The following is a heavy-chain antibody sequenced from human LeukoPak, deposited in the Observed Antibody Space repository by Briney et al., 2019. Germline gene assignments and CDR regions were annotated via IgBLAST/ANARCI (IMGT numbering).Heavy chain of an antibody. CDR2: ISYDGSNK. D-gene: IGHD3-10*01. J-gene: IGHJ4*02. Sequence: GRSLRLSCAASGFTFSSYGMHWVRQVPGQGLEWVAVISYDGSNKYYADSVKGRFTISRDNSKNTMYLQMNSLRAEDTAVYYCAKGRQYIVRGVNAYSGNDYWGQGTLVTVSS. CDR1: GFTFSSYG. CDR3: AKGRQYIVRGVNAYSGNDY. V-gene: IGHV3-30*18.